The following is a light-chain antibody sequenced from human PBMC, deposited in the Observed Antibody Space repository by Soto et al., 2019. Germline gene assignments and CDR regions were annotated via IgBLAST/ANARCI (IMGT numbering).Light chain of an antibody. V-gene: IGLV1-40*01. CDR1: SCNIGADYD. CDR3: QSYDSSLSAVV. Sequence: QAVVTQPPSVSGAPGQRVTISCTGSSCNIGADYDVHWCQQLPGTAPKLLIYGNSNRPSGVPDRFSGSKSGTSASLAITGLQAEDEADYYCQSYDSSLSAVVFGGGTKLTVL. CDR2: GNS. J-gene: IGLJ3*02.